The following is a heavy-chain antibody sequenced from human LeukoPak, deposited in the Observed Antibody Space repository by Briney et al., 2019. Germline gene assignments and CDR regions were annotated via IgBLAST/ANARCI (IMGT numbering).Heavy chain of an antibody. V-gene: IGHV5-51*01. J-gene: IGHJ4*02. D-gene: IGHD2-15*01. CDR2: IYPGDSDT. Sequence: GESLKISCKGSGYSFTSYWIGWVRQMPGKGLEWMGIIYPGDSDTRYSPSFQGQVTISADKSISTAYLQWSSLKASDTAMYYCARLMGYCSGGSCYGLGYFDYWGQGTLVTVSS. CDR1: GYSFTSYW. CDR3: ARLMGYCSGGSCYGLGYFDY.